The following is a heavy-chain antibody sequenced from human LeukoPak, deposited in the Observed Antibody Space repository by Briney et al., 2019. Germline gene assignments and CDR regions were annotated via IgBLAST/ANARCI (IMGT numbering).Heavy chain of an antibody. J-gene: IGHJ4*02. CDR1: GFTFDDYA. D-gene: IGHD3-22*01. Sequence: GGSLRLSCAASGFTFDDYAMHWVRQAPGKGLEWISLVTEDGGGSNYADSVKGRFTISRDNSKHFLFLRMNSLRTEDTALYYCVKGGSSGLHDYWGQGTLVTVSS. CDR2: VTEDGGGS. V-gene: IGHV3-43*02. CDR3: VKGGSSGLHDY.